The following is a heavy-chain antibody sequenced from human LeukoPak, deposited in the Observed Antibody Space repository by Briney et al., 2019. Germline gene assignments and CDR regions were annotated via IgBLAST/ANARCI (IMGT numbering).Heavy chain of an antibody. CDR1: GFTFSSYW. D-gene: IGHD3-22*01. J-gene: IGHJ3*02. CDR2: IKQDGSEK. Sequence: GGSLRLSCAASGFTFSSYWMSWVRQAPGKGLEWVANIKQDGSEKYYVDSVKGRFTISRDNAKNSLYLQMNSLRAEDTAVYYCARASGYYDSSGRHDAFDIWGQGTMVTVSS. V-gene: IGHV3-7*04. CDR3: ARASGYYDSSGRHDAFDI.